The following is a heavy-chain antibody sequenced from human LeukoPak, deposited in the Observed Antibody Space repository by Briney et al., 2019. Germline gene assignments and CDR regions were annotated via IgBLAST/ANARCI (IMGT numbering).Heavy chain of an antibody. J-gene: IGHJ5*02. Sequence: PSETLSLTCTVSGGSVKSPTPYWSWIRQPPGKGLEWIGNVYYIGTTSYNSSLKSRVSISVDTSKNQFSLEVKSMTSEDTAVYYCARNTSSSPWFDPWGQGTLVTVSS. CDR1: GGSVKSPTPY. CDR3: ARNTSSSPWFDP. V-gene: IGHV4-61*01. D-gene: IGHD6-6*01. CDR2: VYYIGTT.